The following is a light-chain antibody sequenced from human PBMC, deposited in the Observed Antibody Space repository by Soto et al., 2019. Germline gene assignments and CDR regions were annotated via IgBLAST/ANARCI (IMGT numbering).Light chain of an antibody. J-gene: IGKJ5*01. CDR3: QQYDNLLIT. CDR1: QSASIY. V-gene: IGKV1-33*01. Sequence: DIQMTQSPSTLSVSLVYRFTITCRASQSASIYLNWYQQKPGKAPEFLMYGAGSLQRGVPSRFSGSGSGTDFTFTISSLQPEDIATYYCQQYDNLLITFGQGTRLEI. CDR2: GAG.